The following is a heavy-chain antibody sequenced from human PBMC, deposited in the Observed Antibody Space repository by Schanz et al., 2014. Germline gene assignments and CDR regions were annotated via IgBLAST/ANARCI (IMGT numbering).Heavy chain of an antibody. V-gene: IGHV3-13*04. CDR1: GFTFTTHS. CDR2: IGTAGDT. D-gene: IGHD3-9*01. J-gene: IGHJ4*02. CDR3: ARDSRPNYDFLTAYYSIDY. Sequence: EVQLVESGGGLVQPGGSLRLSCAASGFTFTTHSMTWVRQATGAGLEWVSAIGTAGDTFYLDSVKGRFTISRDNAKNTLYLQMNSLRAEDTAVYYCARDSRPNYDFLTAYYSIDYWGQGTLXTVSS.